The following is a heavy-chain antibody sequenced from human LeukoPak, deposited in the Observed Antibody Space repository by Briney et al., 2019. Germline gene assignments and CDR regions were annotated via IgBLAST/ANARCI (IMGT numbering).Heavy chain of an antibody. CDR3: ARDGPFVVPAVS. CDR1: GGSISSYY. D-gene: IGHD2-2*01. Sequence: SETLSLTCTVSGGSISSYYWSWIRQPAGKGLEWIGRIYTSGSTNYNPSLKSRVTISADTSKNQFSLKLSSVTAADTAVYYCARDGPFVVPAVSWGQGTLVTVSS. CDR2: IYTSGST. J-gene: IGHJ5*02. V-gene: IGHV4-4*07.